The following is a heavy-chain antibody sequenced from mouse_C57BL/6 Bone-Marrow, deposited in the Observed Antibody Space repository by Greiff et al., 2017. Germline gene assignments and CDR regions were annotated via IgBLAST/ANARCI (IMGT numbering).Heavy chain of an antibody. J-gene: IGHJ4*01. CDR1: GYTFTDYN. D-gene: IGHD1-1*01. CDR3: AIYYYGSSPDFDAMDY. V-gene: IGHV1-18*01. Sequence: VQLQQSGPELVKPGASVKIPCKASGYTFTDYNMDWVKQSHGKSLEWIGDINPNNGGTIYNQKFKGKATLTVDKSSSTAYMELRSLTSEDTAVYYCAIYYYGSSPDFDAMDYWGQGTSVTVSS. CDR2: INPNNGGT.